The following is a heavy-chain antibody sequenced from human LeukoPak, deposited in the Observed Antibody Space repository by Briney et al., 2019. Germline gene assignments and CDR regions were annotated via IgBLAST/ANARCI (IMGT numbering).Heavy chain of an antibody. V-gene: IGHV3-7*01. Sequence: GGSLRLSCAASGFTFTSYWMSWVRQAPGKGLEWVANIKQDGSEKRYVDPVKGRFTISRDNAKNSLYLQMNSLRAEDTAVYYCARAPATNEWRCMDYWGQGTLVTVSS. CDR2: IKQDGSEK. CDR1: GFTFTSYW. CDR3: ARAPATNEWRCMDY. J-gene: IGHJ4*02. D-gene: IGHD2-8*02.